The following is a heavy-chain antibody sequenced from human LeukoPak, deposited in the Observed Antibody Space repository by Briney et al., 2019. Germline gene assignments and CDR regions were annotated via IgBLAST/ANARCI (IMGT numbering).Heavy chain of an antibody. CDR2: IITIFGTA. J-gene: IGHJ4*02. Sequence: SVKVSCKASGGTFSSYAISWVRQAPGQGLEWMGRIITIFGTANYAQKFQGRVTITTDESTSTAYMELSSLRSEDTAVYYCGRDACLSSSWCKGPVYWGEGTLVTVSS. D-gene: IGHD6-13*01. V-gene: IGHV1-69*05. CDR1: GGTFSSYA. CDR3: GRDACLSSSWCKGPVY.